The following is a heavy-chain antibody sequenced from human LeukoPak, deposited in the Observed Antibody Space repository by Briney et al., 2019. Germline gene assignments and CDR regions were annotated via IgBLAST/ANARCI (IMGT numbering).Heavy chain of an antibody. CDR3: ASEGASDY. Sequence: MTSETLSLTCTVSGYSISSGYYGVLIRQPPGKGLEWIGSIYHSGSTCYNPSLKSRVTISVDTSKNQFSLKLSSVTAADTAVYYCASEGASDYWGQGTLVTVSS. CDR2: IYHSGST. V-gene: IGHV4-38-2*02. J-gene: IGHJ4*02. CDR1: GYSISSGYY.